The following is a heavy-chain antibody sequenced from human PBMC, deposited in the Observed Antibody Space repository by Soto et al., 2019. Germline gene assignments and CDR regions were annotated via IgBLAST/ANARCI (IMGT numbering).Heavy chain of an antibody. CDR1: GDSMTKYY. Sequence: SETLSLTCTVSGDSMTKYYWSWIRQPAGKGLEWIGRIYTSGSTNYNPSHKSRVTMSIDTSNNHFSLDLKSVTAADTAVYYCARTVGAAYYFDFWGHGALVSVSS. CDR2: IYTSGST. D-gene: IGHD1-26*01. V-gene: IGHV4-4*07. J-gene: IGHJ4*01. CDR3: ARTVGAAYYFDF.